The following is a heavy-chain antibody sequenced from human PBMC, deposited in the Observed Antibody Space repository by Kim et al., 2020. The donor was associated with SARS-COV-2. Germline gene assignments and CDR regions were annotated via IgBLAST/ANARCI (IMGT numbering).Heavy chain of an antibody. J-gene: IGHJ4*02. CDR2: INPDGRTI. CDR1: GFTFDTFW. V-gene: IGHV3-74*01. Sequence: GGSLRLSCVASGFTFDTFWMHWVRQAPGKGLEWVSRINPDGRTIDYADSVKGRFTISRDNAKNTLYLQMSSLRVEDTAVYYCLRNSFFFEYWGQGSLVTV. CDR3: LRNSFFFEY.